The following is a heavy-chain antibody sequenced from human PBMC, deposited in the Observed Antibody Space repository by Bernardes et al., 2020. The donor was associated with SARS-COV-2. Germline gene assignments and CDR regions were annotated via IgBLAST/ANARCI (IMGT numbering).Heavy chain of an antibody. D-gene: IGHD3-9*01. Sequence: GGSLRLSCAASGFTFSDYYMSWIRQAPGKGLEWVSYISSSGSTIYYADSVKGRFTISRANAKNSLYLQMNSLRAEDTAVYYCARQARYFGWLLSEGYFDYWRQGTLVTVSS. J-gene: IGHJ4*02. CDR2: ISSSGSTI. CDR3: ARQARYFGWLLSEGYFDY. V-gene: IGHV3-11*01. CDR1: GFTFSDYY.